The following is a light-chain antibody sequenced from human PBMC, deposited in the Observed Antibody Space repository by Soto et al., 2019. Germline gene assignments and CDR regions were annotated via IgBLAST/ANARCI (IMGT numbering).Light chain of an antibody. J-gene: IGLJ2*01. V-gene: IGLV1-51*01. CDR2: DNN. CDR3: GTWDSGLSVVV. Sequence: QSVLTQPPSVSAAPGQKVTISCSGSNSNIGNKDVSWYQQFPETAPKLLIYDNNRRPSGIPDRFSASKSGTLATLAITGLQTGDEADYYCGTWDSGLSVVVFGGGTKVTVL. CDR1: NSNIGNKD.